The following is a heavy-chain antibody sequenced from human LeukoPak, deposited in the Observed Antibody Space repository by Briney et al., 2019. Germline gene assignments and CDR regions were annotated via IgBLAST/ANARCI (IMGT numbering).Heavy chain of an antibody. CDR1: GDSVSSNDDA. CDR2: TYYGYKWSN. V-gene: IGHV6-1*01. J-gene: IGHJ4*02. D-gene: IGHD1-14*01. CDR3: TRGRNSAFDY. Sequence: SHTLSLTCVISGDSVSSNDDACHSVRQSRSRGLGWLGRTYYGYKWSNDYAQSVKSRITINPDTSKTQSSLQLNSVTPEDTAVYYCTRGRNSAFDYWGQGTLVTVSS.